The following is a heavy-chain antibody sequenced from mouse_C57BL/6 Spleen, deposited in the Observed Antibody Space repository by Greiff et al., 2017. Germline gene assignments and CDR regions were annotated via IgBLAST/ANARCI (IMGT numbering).Heavy chain of an antibody. J-gene: IGHJ2*01. CDR3: ARHGWFDYFDY. CDR2: IYPGDGDT. Sequence: QVQLKQSGPELVKPGASVKISCKASGYAFSSSWMNWVKQRPGKGLEWIGRIYPGDGDTNYNGKFKGKATLTADKSSSTAYMQLSSLTSEDSAVYFCARHGWFDYFDYWGQGTTLTVSS. D-gene: IGHD2-3*01. V-gene: IGHV1-82*01. CDR1: GYAFSSSW.